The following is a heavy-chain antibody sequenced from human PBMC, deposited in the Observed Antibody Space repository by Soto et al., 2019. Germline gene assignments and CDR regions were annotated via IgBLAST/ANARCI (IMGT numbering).Heavy chain of an antibody. J-gene: IGHJ3*02. CDR2: INAGNGNT. Sequence: ASVKVSCKASGYTFTSYGITWVRQAPGQGLEWMGWINAGNGNTKYSQKFQGRVTITRDTSASTAYMELSSLRSEDTAVYYCARVDMVRGVIITKAYAFDIWGQGTMVTVS. CDR1: GYTFTSYG. V-gene: IGHV1-3*01. CDR3: ARVDMVRGVIITKAYAFDI. D-gene: IGHD3-10*01.